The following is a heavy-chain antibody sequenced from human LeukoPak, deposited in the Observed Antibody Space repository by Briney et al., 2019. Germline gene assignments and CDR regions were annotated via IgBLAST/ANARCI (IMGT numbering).Heavy chain of an antibody. J-gene: IGHJ4*02. V-gene: IGHV3-21*04. D-gene: IGHD3-10*01. CDR3: ANVLLWFGESDLFDY. Sequence: PGGSLRLSCAASGFTFSSYSMNWVRQAPGKGLEWVSSISSSSSYIYYADSVKGRFTISRDNAKNSLYLQMNSLRAEDTAVYYCANVLLWFGESDLFDYWGQGTLVTVSS. CDR2: ISSSSSYI. CDR1: GFTFSSYS.